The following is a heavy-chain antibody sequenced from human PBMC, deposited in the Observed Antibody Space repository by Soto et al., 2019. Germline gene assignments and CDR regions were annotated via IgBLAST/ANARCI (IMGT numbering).Heavy chain of an antibody. J-gene: IGHJ4*02. CDR3: ARDEPKKQQLVPLDY. Sequence: RGSLRLSCAASGFTFSSYSMNWVRQAPGKGLEWVSSISSSSSYIYYADSVKGRFTISRDNAKNSLYLQMNSLRAEDTAVYYCARDEPKKQQLVPLDYWGQGTLVTVSS. CDR1: GFTFSSYS. D-gene: IGHD6-13*01. CDR2: ISSSSSYI. V-gene: IGHV3-21*01.